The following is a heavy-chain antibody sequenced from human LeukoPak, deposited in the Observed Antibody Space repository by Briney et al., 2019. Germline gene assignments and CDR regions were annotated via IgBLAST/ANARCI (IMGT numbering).Heavy chain of an antibody. D-gene: IGHD6-13*01. CDR1: GFNFGNHA. CDR2: ISGGGGIT. J-gene: IGHJ4*02. Sequence: GGSLRLSCAASGFNFGNHAMSWVRQTPGKGLEWVSAISGGGGITYYADSVKGRFTISRDNSKDTLFLQMNSLRAEDTAMYYCARDRDLGAAAYCFDYWGRGTLVTVSS. CDR3: ARDRDLGAAAYCFDY. V-gene: IGHV3-23*01.